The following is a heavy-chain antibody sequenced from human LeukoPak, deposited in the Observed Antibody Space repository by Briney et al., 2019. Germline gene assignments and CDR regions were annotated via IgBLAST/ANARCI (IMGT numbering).Heavy chain of an antibody. CDR2: IWYDGSNK. CDR1: GFTFSTYD. CDR3: ASARESLGPFDY. D-gene: IGHD3-10*01. J-gene: IGHJ4*02. V-gene: IGHV3-33*01. Sequence: PGRSLSLSCAASGFTFSTYDMHWVRQALGKGLGWVAVIWYDGSNKYYADSVKGRFTISRDNFKNTLYLQMNSLRAEDTAVYYCASARESLGPFDYWGQGTLVTVSS.